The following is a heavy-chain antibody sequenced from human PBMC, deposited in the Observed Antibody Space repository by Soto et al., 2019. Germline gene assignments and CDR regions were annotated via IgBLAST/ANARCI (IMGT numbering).Heavy chain of an antibody. V-gene: IGHV3-23*01. CDR2: ISGSGGST. J-gene: IGHJ6*02. D-gene: IGHD1-26*01. CDR1: GFTFSSYA. Sequence: GGSLRLSCAASGFTFSSYAMSWVRQAPGKGLEWVSAISGSGGSTYYADSVKGRFTISRDNSKNTLYLQMNSLRAEDTAVYYCAKVGGGWERLHYYYGMDVWGQGTTVTVSS. CDR3: AKVGGGWERLHYYYGMDV.